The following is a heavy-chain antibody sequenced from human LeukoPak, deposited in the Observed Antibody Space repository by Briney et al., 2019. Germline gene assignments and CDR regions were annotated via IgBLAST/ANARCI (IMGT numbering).Heavy chain of an antibody. V-gene: IGHV3-20*04. CDR2: IGWDGGGT. D-gene: IGHD2-2*01. J-gene: IGHJ4*02. Sequence: PGGSLRLSCSGSGFKLEDFGMNWVRQAPGKGLEWVAGIGWDGGGTSYADSVRGRFSISRDNAKKSVYLQMNTLRAGDTALYYCARDRSATWYALDDWGQGTLVAVS. CDR1: GFKLEDFG. CDR3: ARDRSATWYALDD.